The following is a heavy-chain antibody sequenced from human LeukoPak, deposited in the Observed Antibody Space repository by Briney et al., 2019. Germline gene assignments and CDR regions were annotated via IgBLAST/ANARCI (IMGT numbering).Heavy chain of an antibody. V-gene: IGHV4-59*01. CDR3: ARGRGWYDY. J-gene: IGHJ4*02. D-gene: IGHD6-19*01. Sequence: SETLSLTCTVSGGSITTNYWSWVRQPPGKGLEWIAYMYYNGDTNYSPSLKSRVTISMDTSKKQVSLKMTSVTAADTAVYYCARGRGWYDYWGQGTLVTVSS. CDR2: MYYNGDT. CDR1: GGSITTNY.